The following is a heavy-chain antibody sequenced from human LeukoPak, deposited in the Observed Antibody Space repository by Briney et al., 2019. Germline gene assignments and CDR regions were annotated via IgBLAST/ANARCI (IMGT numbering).Heavy chain of an antibody. CDR1: GYSFTSYW. V-gene: IGHV5-51*01. D-gene: IGHD6-6*01. CDR2: IYPGDSDT. J-gene: IGHJ5*02. CDR3: ARTRYSSSSGPYNWFDP. Sequence: GESLHISFQGSGYSFTSYWIGWVRQMPGQGLEWMGIIYPGDSDTRYSPSFQGQVTISADKSISTAYLQWSSLKASDTAMYYCARTRYSSSSGPYNWFDPWGQGTLVTVSS.